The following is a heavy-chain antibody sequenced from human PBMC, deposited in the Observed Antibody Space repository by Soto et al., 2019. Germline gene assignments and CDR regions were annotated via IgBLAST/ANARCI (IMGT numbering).Heavy chain of an antibody. Sequence: QVQLVESGGVVDQPGGSRRLSCTTSGFTFNTYGMHWVRQAPGKGLEWVAIIWYDGSNKYYADSVKGRFTISRDNSKNTLYLQMNSLRAEDTALYYCARADCTGAYCYSWPFNYGVDVWGQGTTVTVSS. CDR3: ARADCTGAYCYSWPFNYGVDV. CDR1: GFTFNTYG. V-gene: IGHV3-33*08. D-gene: IGHD2-15*01. CDR2: IWYDGSNK. J-gene: IGHJ6*02.